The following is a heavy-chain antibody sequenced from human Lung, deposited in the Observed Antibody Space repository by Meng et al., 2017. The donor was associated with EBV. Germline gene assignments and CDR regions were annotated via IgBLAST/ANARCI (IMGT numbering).Heavy chain of an antibody. CDR2: IYHSGIT. Sequence: VFLQESCPGLVKPSGTLSLTCAVSGGSISSSNWWSWVRQPPGKGLERIGKIYHSGITIYNPSLKSRVTMSVDNSKNQFSLKLNSMTAADTAVYYCARDPTGGEDHQRVWGQGTLVTVSS. J-gene: IGHJ4*02. CDR3: ARDPTGGEDHQRV. CDR1: GGSISSSNW. V-gene: IGHV4-4*02. D-gene: IGHD1-14*01.